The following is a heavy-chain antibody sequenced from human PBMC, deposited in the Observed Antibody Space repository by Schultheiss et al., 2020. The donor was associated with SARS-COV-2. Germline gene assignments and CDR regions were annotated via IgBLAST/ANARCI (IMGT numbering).Heavy chain of an antibody. CDR3: ARDGGDCSGGSCYWFDP. D-gene: IGHD2-15*01. V-gene: IGHV4-30-4*02. CDR2: IYYSGST. J-gene: IGHJ5*02. CDR1: GGSISSGDYY. Sequence: SETLSLTCTVSGGSISSGDYYWSWIRQPPGKGLEWIGYIYYSGSTYYNPSLKSRVTISVDTSKNQFSLKLSSVTAADTAVYYCARDGGDCSGGSCYWFDPWGQGTLVTVSS.